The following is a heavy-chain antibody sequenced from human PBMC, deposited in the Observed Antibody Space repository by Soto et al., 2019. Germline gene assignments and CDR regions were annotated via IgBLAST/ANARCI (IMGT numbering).Heavy chain of an antibody. Sequence: QVQLVQSGAEVKKPGASVKVSCKASGYTFTGYYMHWVRQAPGQGLEWMGWINPNSGGTNYAQELQGRVTMTTDTSTSTAYMELRSLRSDDTAVYYCARYPKSGPWELRRNWFDPWGQGTLVTVSS. CDR1: GYTFTGYY. V-gene: IGHV1-2*02. CDR2: INPNSGGT. CDR3: ARYPKSGPWELRRNWFDP. D-gene: IGHD1-26*01. J-gene: IGHJ5*02.